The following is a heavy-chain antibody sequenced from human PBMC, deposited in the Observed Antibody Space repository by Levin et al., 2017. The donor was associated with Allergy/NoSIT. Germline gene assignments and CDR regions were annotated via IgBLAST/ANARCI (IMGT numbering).Heavy chain of an antibody. V-gene: IGHV3-11*01. CDR1: GFTFSDYY. CDR2: ISSSGRAV. D-gene: IGHD3-16*01. CDR3: AREAFEGGYFDY. Sequence: RTGGSLRLSCAASGFTFSDYYINWIRQAPGKGLEYISYISSSGRAVYYADSVKGRFTISRDNAKNSVSLHMSSLRAEDTAVYYCAREAFEGGYFDYWGQGTPVTVSS. J-gene: IGHJ4*02.